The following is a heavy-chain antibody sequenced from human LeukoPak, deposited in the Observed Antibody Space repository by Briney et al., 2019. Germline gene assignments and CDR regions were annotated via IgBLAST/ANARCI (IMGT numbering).Heavy chain of an antibody. CDR3: AGTYYYDSSAPMGDY. J-gene: IGHJ4*02. Sequence: SETLSLTCPVSGGSISSYYWSWIRQPPGKGLEWIGYIYYSGSTNYNPSLKSRVTISVDTSKNQFSLKLSSVTAADTAVYYCAGTYYYDSSAPMGDYWGQGTLVTVSS. V-gene: IGHV4-59*08. CDR1: GGSISSYY. D-gene: IGHD3-22*01. CDR2: IYYSGST.